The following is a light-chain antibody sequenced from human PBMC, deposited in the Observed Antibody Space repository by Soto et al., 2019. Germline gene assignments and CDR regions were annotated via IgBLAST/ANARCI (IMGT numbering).Light chain of an antibody. CDR3: GSWDSSLRAYV. J-gene: IGLJ1*01. V-gene: IGLV3-21*02. CDR1: NIGSKS. Sequence: SYELTQPPSVSVAPGQTARITCGGNNIGSKSVHWYQQKPGQAPVLVVYDDSDRPSGIPERFSGSKSGTSATLGITGFQTGDEADYYCGSWDSSLRAYVFGTGTKVTVL. CDR2: DDS.